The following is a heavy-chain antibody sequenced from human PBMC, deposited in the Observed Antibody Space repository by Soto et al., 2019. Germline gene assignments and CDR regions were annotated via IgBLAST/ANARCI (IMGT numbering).Heavy chain of an antibody. CDR1: GFTFSTYF. V-gene: IGHV3-33*01. Sequence: GGSLRLSCAASGFTFSTYFIHWVRQAPGKGLEWVAVIWYDGSNRFYADSVKGRFTISRDNSKNTLYLQMNSLRAEDTAVYYCARGHYCSAGSCYFDYWGQGTRVTVSS. J-gene: IGHJ4*02. D-gene: IGHD2-15*01. CDR3: ARGHYCSAGSCYFDY. CDR2: IWYDGSNR.